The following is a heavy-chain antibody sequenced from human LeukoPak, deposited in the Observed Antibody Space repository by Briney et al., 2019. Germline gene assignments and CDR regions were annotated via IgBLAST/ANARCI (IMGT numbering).Heavy chain of an antibody. J-gene: IGHJ5*02. CDR2: ISSTGST. Sequence: SSQTLSLTCSVSGGSVNSGSYHWSWIRQPAAKGLEWIGRISSTGSTNYNPSLKSRVIMSVDESKNQVFLKLTSVTAADTAVYYCARAVRDFWSGDGWFDPWGQGTLVTVSS. CDR3: ARAVRDFWSGDGWFDP. D-gene: IGHD3-3*01. CDR1: GGSVNSGSYH. V-gene: IGHV4-61*02.